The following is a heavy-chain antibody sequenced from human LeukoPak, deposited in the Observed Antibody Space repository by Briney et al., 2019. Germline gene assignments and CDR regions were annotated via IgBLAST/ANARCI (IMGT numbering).Heavy chain of an antibody. D-gene: IGHD3-16*01. V-gene: IGHV3-23*01. J-gene: IGHJ4*02. CDR3: VPRFGIPQGY. CDR1: GFTFRSYG. Sequence: GGSLRLSCAASGFTFRSYGMSWVRQAPGKGLEWASGISDSGVSTYYADSVKGRFTISRDNSKNTLSLQMNSLRAEDTAVYYCVPRFGIPQGYWGQGTLVTVSS. CDR2: ISDSGVST.